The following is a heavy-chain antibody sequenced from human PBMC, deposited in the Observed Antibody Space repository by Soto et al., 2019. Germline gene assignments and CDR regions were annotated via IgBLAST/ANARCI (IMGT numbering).Heavy chain of an antibody. CDR3: ARDTETLGPRANDALDI. D-gene: IGHD3-3*02. J-gene: IGHJ3*02. Sequence: VQLLESGGGLVQPGGSLRLSCTASGFTLNNHAMNWVRQAPGQSLEWMGWINAGSGNTKYSQNFQGRVSITRDTSASTVYMELTGLTSEDTAVYYCARDTETLGPRANDALDIWGQGTMVTVSS. V-gene: IGHV1-3*01. CDR2: INAGSGNT. CDR1: GFTLNNHA.